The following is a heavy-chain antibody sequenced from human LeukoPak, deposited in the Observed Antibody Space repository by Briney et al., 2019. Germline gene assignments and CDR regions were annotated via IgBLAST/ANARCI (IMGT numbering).Heavy chain of an antibody. CDR3: AREYSSGWYYCYGMDV. V-gene: IGHV3-74*01. D-gene: IGHD6-19*01. CDR2: INSDGSST. Sequence: PGGSLRLSCAASGFTFSSYWMHWVRQAPGKGLVWVSRINSDGSSTSYADSVKGRFTISRDNAKNTLYLQMNSLRAEDTAVYYCAREYSSGWYYCYGMDVWGQGTTVTVSS. J-gene: IGHJ6*02. CDR1: GFTFSSYW.